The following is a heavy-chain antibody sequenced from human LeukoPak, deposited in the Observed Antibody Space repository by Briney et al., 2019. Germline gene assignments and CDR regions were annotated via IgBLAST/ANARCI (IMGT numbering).Heavy chain of an antibody. V-gene: IGHV1-2*04. Sequence: GASVKVSCKASGYTFTSYYMHWVRQAPGQGLEWMGWINPNSGGTNYAQKFQGWVTMTRDTSISTAYMELSRLRSDDTAVYYCARDRGYYGSGTDAFDIWGQGTMVTVSS. J-gene: IGHJ3*02. CDR3: ARDRGYYGSGTDAFDI. D-gene: IGHD3-10*01. CDR2: INPNSGGT. CDR1: GYTFTSYY.